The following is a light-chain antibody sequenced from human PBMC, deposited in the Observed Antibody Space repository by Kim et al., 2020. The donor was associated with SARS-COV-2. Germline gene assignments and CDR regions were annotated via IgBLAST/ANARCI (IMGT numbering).Light chain of an antibody. CDR3: QQYSSSPET. CDR2: GAS. CDR1: PSVSSNY. Sequence: WPGERATLSCSARPSVSSNYLAWYQQKPGQAPRLLSYGASSRATGIPDRFSGSGSGTDFTLTITRLEPEDFAVYYCQQYSSSPETFGKGTKVDIK. V-gene: IGKV3-20*01. J-gene: IGKJ1*01.